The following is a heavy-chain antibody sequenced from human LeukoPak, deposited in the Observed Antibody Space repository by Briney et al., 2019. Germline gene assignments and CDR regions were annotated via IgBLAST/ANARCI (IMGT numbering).Heavy chain of an antibody. CDR1: GYPFSSCG. J-gene: IGHJ4*02. CDR3: ARNWGAGHPINFDY. CDR2: ISGYNGDT. D-gene: IGHD3-16*01. Sequence: ASVKVSCKTFGYPFSSCGINWVRQAPGQGLEWMGWISGYNGDTNYAQKFQGRVTTTTDTSTNTAYMDLRRLRSDDTAVYYCARNWGAGHPINFDYWGQGTLVTVSS. V-gene: IGHV1-18*01.